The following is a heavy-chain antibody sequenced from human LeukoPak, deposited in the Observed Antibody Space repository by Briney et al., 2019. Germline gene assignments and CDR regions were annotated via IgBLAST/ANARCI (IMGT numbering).Heavy chain of an antibody. CDR1: GFTFGSYS. CDR2: ISSSSSYI. J-gene: IGHJ3*02. Sequence: AGGSLRLSCAASGFTFGSYSMNWVRQAPGKGLEWVSSISSSSSYIYYADSVKGRFTISRDNAKNSLYLQMNSLRAEDTAEYYCARPIAARPRAFDIWGQGTMVTVSS. V-gene: IGHV3-21*01. D-gene: IGHD6-6*01. CDR3: ARPIAARPRAFDI.